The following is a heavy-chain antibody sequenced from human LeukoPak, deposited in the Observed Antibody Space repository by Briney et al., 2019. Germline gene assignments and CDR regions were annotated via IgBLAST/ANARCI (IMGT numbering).Heavy chain of an antibody. CDR3: AKDPTGYYYDSSGYYGGY. J-gene: IGHJ4*02. CDR2: LYNGGNT. Sequence: GGSLRLSCAVSGFTVSSNYMSWVRQAPGKGLEWVSVLYNGGNTYYADSVKGRFTVSRDNSKNTLYLQMNSLRAEDTAVYYCAKDPTGYYYDSSGYYGGYWGQGTLVTVSS. D-gene: IGHD3-22*01. CDR1: GFTVSSNY. V-gene: IGHV3-53*05.